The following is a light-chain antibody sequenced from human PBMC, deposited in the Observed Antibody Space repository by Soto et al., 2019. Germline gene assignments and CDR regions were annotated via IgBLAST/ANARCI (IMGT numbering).Light chain of an antibody. CDR3: QQYNDWPPT. V-gene: IGKV3-15*01. CDR2: GAS. Sequence: EVVMTQSPATLSVSPGERVTLSCRASQSISSNLAWYQLKAGQTPRLLVYGASTRATGFPGKFSGSGSGTEFTLTISDLQSEDFAVYFYQQYNDWPPTFGQGTRWIS. J-gene: IGKJ1*01. CDR1: QSISSN.